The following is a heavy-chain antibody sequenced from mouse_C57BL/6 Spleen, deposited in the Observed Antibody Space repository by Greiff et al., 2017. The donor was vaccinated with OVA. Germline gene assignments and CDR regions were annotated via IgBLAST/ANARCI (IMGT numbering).Heavy chain of an antibody. CDR1: GYTFTSYW. CDR2: IDPSDSET. J-gene: IGHJ4*01. D-gene: IGHD3-2*02. CDR3: ALDSSGYDAMDY. Sequence: QVQLQQPGAELVRPGSSVKLSCKASGYTFTSYWMHWVKQRPIQGLEWIGNIDPSDSETHYNQKFKDKATLTVDKSSSTAYMQLSSLTSEDSAVYYCALDSSGYDAMDYWGQGTSVTVSS. V-gene: IGHV1-52*01.